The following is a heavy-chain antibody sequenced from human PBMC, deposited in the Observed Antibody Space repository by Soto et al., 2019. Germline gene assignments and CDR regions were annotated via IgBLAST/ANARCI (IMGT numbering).Heavy chain of an antibody. CDR3: ARLPGIAVADDAFDI. V-gene: IGHV4-59*08. CDR1: GGSISSYY. D-gene: IGHD6-19*01. CDR2: IYYSGST. J-gene: IGHJ3*02. Sequence: SETLSLTCPVSGGSISSYYWSWIRQPPGKGLEWIGYIYYSGSTNYNPSLKSRVTISVDTSKNQFSLKLSSVTAADTAVYYCARLPGIAVADDAFDIWGQGTMVTVSS.